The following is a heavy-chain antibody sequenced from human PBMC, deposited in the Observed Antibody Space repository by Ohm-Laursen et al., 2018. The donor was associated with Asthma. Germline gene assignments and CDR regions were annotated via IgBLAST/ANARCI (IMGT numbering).Heavy chain of an antibody. CDR1: GFTFRSYA. J-gene: IGHJ6*02. CDR3: SKDFRPYYYYGMDV. Sequence: SLRLSCAASGFTFRSYAMHWVRQAPGKGLEWVAVGGSYYDGGLKYYADSVKGRFTISRDNAKNSLYLQMNSLRAEDTAVYYCSKDFRPYYYYGMDVWGQGTTVTVSS. CDR2: GGSYYDGGLK. V-gene: IGHV3-30-3*01.